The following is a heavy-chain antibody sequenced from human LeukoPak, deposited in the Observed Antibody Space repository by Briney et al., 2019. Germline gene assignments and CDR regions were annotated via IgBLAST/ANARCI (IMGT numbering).Heavy chain of an antibody. CDR2: IYYNGRI. CDR1: GGSISNGGYY. J-gene: IGHJ4*02. D-gene: IGHD3-3*02. Sequence: SETLSLTCTVSGGSISNGGYYWSWIRQHPVKGLEWIGYIYYNGRINYNPSLKSRIAISVDTSKNQFSLKLSSVTAADTAVYYCARRVEAFPTYYFDYWGQGTRVTVSS. V-gene: IGHV4-31*03. CDR3: ARRVEAFPTYYFDY.